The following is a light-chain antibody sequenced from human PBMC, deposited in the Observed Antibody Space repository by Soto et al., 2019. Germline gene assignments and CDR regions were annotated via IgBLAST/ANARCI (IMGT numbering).Light chain of an antibody. CDR2: GAS. CDR1: QSASSSY. CDR3: QQYGSSLWT. V-gene: IGKV3-20*01. J-gene: IGKJ1*01. Sequence: EIVLTQSPGTLSLSPGERATLSCRASQSASSSYLAWYQQKPGQAPRLLIYGASSRATGIPDRFSGSGSGTDFTLTVSRLEPEDFAVYYCQQYGSSLWTFGRGTKVDI.